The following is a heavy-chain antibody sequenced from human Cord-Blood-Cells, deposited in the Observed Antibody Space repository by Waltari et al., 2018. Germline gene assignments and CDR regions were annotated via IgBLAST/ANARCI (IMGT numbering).Heavy chain of an antibody. D-gene: IGHD7-27*01. CDR2: IYYSGST. CDR1: GGPLRSSSYY. Sequence: QLQLQESGPGLVKPSETLSLTCTVSGGPLRSSSYYWGWIRQPPGKGLEWIGSIYYSGSTYYNPSLKSRVTISVDTSKNQFSLKLSSVTAADTAVYYCAGRNWGWSAFDIWGQGTMVTVSS. J-gene: IGHJ3*02. CDR3: AGRNWGWSAFDI. V-gene: IGHV4-39*07.